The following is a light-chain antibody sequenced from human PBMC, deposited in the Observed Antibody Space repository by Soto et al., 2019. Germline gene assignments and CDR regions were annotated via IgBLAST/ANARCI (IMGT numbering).Light chain of an antibody. Sequence: DIQMTQSPSTLSASVGDRVTITCRASQSISSWLAWYQQKPGKAPKLLIYAASTLQSGVPSRFSGSGSGTDFTLTISCLQSEDFATYYCQQYYSYPRVTFGPGTKVDIK. CDR3: QQYYSYPRVT. CDR2: AAS. J-gene: IGKJ3*01. V-gene: IGKV1-5*01. CDR1: QSISSW.